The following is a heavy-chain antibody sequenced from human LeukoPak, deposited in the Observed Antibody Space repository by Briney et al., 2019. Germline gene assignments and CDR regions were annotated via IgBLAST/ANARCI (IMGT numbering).Heavy chain of an antibody. J-gene: IGHJ4*02. D-gene: IGHD3-3*01. CDR1: GGSISSYY. V-gene: IGHV4-59*01. Sequence: PSETLSLTCTVSGGSISSYYWSWIRQPPGKGLEWIGYIYYSGSTNYNPSLKSRVTISVDTSKNQFSLKLSSVTAADTAVYYCARLYYDFWSGYYSQAYYFDYWGQGTLVTVSS. CDR3: ARLYYDFWSGYYSQAYYFDY. CDR2: IYYSGST.